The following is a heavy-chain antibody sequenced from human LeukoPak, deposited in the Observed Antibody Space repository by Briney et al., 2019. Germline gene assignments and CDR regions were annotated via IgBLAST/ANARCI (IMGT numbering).Heavy chain of an antibody. V-gene: IGHV4-61*02. CDR2: VYTSGST. CDR1: GDSITSGSYY. D-gene: IGHD3-10*01. CDR3: ARRRFGELLPFDY. Sequence: PSETLSLTCTVSGDSITSGSYYWSWIRQPAGKALEWIGRVYTSGSTNYNPSLKSRITISVDTSKNQFSLKLSSVTAADTAVYYCARRRFGELLPFDYWGQGTLVTVSS. J-gene: IGHJ4*02.